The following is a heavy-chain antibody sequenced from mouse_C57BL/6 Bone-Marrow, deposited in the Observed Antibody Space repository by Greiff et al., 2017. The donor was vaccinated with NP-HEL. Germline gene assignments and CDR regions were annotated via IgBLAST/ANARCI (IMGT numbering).Heavy chain of an antibody. J-gene: IGHJ4*01. V-gene: IGHV3-8*01. CDR2: ISYSGST. Sequence: DVQLQESGPGLAKPSQTLSLTCSVTGYSITSDYWNWIRKFPGNKLEYMGYISYSGSTYYNPSLKSRISITRDTSKNQYYLQLNSVTTEDTVTYYCARSRGNYYGSSPFYAMDYWGQGTSVTVSS. CDR3: ARSRGNYYGSSPFYAMDY. D-gene: IGHD1-1*01. CDR1: GYSITSDY.